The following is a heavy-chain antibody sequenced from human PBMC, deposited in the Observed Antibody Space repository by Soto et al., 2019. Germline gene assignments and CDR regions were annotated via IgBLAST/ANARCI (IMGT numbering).Heavy chain of an antibody. CDR1: GFTVSSNY. Sequence: PGGSLRLSCAASGFTVSSNYMSWVRQAPGKGLEWVSVIYSGGSTYYADSVKGRFTISRDNSKNTLYLQMNSLRAEDTAVHYCARLLASGSYSFYYGMDVWGQGTTVTVSS. V-gene: IGHV3-53*01. CDR3: ARLLASGSYSFYYGMDV. CDR2: IYSGGST. J-gene: IGHJ6*02. D-gene: IGHD3-10*01.